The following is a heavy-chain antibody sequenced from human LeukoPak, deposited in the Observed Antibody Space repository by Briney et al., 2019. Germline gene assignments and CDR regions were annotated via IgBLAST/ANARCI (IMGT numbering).Heavy chain of an antibody. V-gene: IGHV3-23*01. CDR3: AKEFDSSGSGWFDP. CDR2: VSSSGGST. Sequence: GGSLRLSCAASGFTFSSYGMSWVRQAPGKGLEWVSAVSSSGGSTYYADSVKGRFTISRDNSKNTLYLQMNSLRAEDTAVYYCAKEFDSSGSGWFDPWGQGTLVTVSS. CDR1: GFTFSSYG. D-gene: IGHD3-22*01. J-gene: IGHJ5*02.